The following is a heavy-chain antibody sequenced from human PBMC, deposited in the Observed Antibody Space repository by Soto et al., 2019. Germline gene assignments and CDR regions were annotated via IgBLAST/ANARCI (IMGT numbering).Heavy chain of an antibody. CDR3: AKKDPWFDS. V-gene: IGHV3-23*01. CDR1: EFTFKNYV. Sequence: PGRSLRLSCEASEFTFKNYVMSWVRQAPGKGLEWVSAITFNGVTTYYKDPVKGRFAISRDNSKATLYLQMNSLRAEDTAVYYCAKKDPWFDSWGQGTLVTVSS. J-gene: IGHJ5*01. CDR2: ITFNGVTT.